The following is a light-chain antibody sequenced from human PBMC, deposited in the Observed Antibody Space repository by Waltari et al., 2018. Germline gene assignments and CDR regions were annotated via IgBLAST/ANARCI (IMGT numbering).Light chain of an antibody. CDR2: AAS. Sequence: IRMTQSPSSLSASTGDRVTITCRASQGISSYLAWYQQKPGKAPKLLIYAASTLQSGVPSRFSGSGSGTDFTLTISCLQSEDFATYYCQQYYSYPQTFGQGTKVEIK. CDR3: QQYYSYPQT. J-gene: IGKJ1*01. CDR1: QGISSY. V-gene: IGKV1-8*01.